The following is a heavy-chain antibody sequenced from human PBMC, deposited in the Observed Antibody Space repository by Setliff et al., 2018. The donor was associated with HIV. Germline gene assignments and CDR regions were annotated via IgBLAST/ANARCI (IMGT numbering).Heavy chain of an antibody. J-gene: IGHJ4*02. D-gene: IGHD6-13*01. CDR2: MNPNSGNT. V-gene: IGHV1-8*01. CDR1: GYTFTSYD. CDR3: ARGQLVEPFDY. Sequence: EASVKVSCKASGYTFTSYDINWVRQATGQGLEWMGWMNPNSGNTGYAQKFQGRVTMTTDTSTSTAYMELRSLRSDDTAVYYCARGQLVEPFDYWGQGTLVTVSS.